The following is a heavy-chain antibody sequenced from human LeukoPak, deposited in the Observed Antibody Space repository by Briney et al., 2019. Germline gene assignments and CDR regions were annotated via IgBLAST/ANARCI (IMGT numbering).Heavy chain of an antibody. CDR2: INNNGGST. CDR3: VKTMITFGGVIRTDAFDM. D-gene: IGHD3-16*01. CDR1: GFTFSRYA. J-gene: IGHJ3*02. V-gene: IGHV3-64D*06. Sequence: GGSLRLSCSASGFTFSRYAMHWVRQAPGKGLEYVSGINNNGGSTYYADSVKARFTISRDNSKITLFLQMTSLRAEDTAVYFCVKTMITFGGVIRTDAFDMWGQGTLVTVSS.